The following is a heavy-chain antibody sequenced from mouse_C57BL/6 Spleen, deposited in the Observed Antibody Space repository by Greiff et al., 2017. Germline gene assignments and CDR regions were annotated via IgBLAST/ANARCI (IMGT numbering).Heavy chain of an antibody. J-gene: IGHJ3*01. V-gene: IGHV1-80*01. CDR1: GYAFSRYW. D-gene: IGHD1-1*01. CDR2: IYPGDGDT. Sequence: QVHVKQSGAELVKPGASVKISCKASGYAFSRYWMNWVKQRPGKGLEWIGQIYPGDGDTNYNGKFKGKATLTADKSSSTSYMQLSSLTSEDSAVYFCAREDYYGSGTYWGQGTLVTVSA. CDR3: AREDYYGSGTY.